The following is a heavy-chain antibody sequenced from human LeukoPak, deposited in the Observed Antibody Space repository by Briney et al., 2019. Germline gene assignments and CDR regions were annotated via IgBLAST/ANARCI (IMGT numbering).Heavy chain of an antibody. J-gene: IGHJ4*02. CDR2: THYSGSP. Sequence: SETLSLTCTVSGGSIRSDYWSWIRQPPGKGLEWIGYTHYSGSPNYNPSLTSRVTISVDTSKNQFSLKLSSVTAADTAVYYCARDRIWDYGGNRYYFDYWGQGTLVTVSS. CDR3: ARDRIWDYGGNRYYFDY. V-gene: IGHV4-59*01. D-gene: IGHD4-23*01. CDR1: GGSIRSDY.